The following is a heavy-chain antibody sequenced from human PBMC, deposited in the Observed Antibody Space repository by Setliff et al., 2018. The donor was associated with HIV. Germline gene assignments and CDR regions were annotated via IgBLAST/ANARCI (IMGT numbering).Heavy chain of an antibody. CDR2: INWNGGST. V-gene: IGHV3-20*04. CDR1: GFTFDDYG. Sequence: GGSLRLSCAASGFTFDDYGMSWVRQAPGKGLEWVSGINWNGGSTGYADSVKGRFTISRDNAKNSLYLQMNSLRAEDTALYYCARDLPIDNTAMVRGFDYWGQGTLVTVSS. CDR3: ARDLPIDNTAMVRGFDY. J-gene: IGHJ4*02. D-gene: IGHD5-18*01.